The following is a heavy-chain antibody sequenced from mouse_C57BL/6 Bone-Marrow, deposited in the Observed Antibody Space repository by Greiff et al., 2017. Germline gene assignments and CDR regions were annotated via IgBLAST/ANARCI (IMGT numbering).Heavy chain of an antibody. CDR2: IYPRSGNT. J-gene: IGHJ2*01. Sequence: QVQLQQSGAELARPGASVKLSCKASGYTFTSYGISWVKQRTGQGLEWIGEIYPRSGNTYYTEKFKGKATLTADKSSSTAYMELRSLTSEDSAVYFCARRDWNYYGSSYDYWGQGTTLTVSA. CDR1: GYTFTSYG. D-gene: IGHD1-1*01. V-gene: IGHV1-81*01. CDR3: ARRDWNYYGSSYDY.